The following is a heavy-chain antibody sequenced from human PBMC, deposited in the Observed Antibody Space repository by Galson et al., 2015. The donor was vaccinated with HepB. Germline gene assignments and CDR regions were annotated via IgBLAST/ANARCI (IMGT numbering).Heavy chain of an antibody. J-gene: IGHJ6*02. V-gene: IGHV6-1*01. CDR1: GDSVSSNTAA. CDR2: TYYRAKWYQ. D-gene: IGHD2-21*02. Sequence: CAISGDSVSSNTAAWNWIRQSPSRGLEWLGRTYYRAKWYQDYAVSVKSRMTINSDTSKNQFSLHLNSVTPEDGAVYYCARVRTRRPPHYCCGLDVWGQGTTVTVSS. CDR3: ARVRTRRPPHYCCGLDV.